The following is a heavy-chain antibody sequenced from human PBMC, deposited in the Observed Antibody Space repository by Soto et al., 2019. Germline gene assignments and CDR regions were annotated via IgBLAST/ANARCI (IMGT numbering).Heavy chain of an antibody. Sequence: EVQLVESGGGLVQPGRSLRLSCAASGFTFDDYALHWVRQAPGKGLEWVSGISWNSGSIAYAESVKGRFTISRDNAKNSLYLQMDSLRVEDTALYYCGKGATARFLEYPDYWGQGTLVTVSS. J-gene: IGHJ4*02. CDR2: ISWNSGSI. V-gene: IGHV3-9*01. D-gene: IGHD3-3*01. CDR1: GFTFDDYA. CDR3: GKGATARFLEYPDY.